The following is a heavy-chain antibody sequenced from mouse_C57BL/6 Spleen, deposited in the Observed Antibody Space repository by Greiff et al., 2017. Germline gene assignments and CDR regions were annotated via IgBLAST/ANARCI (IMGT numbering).Heavy chain of an antibody. CDR3: AREGGHYYVSYYFDY. D-gene: IGHD1-1*01. CDR2: ISDGGSST. V-gene: IGHV5-4*01. Sequence: EVQLVESGGGLVKPGGSLKLSCAASGFTFSSSALSWVRQTPDKRLAWVATISDGGSSTYYPDNVTGRFTISRDNAKNNLYLQMIHLKSEDTAMYDCAREGGHYYVSYYFDYWGQGTTLTVSS. CDR1: GFTFSSSA. J-gene: IGHJ2*01.